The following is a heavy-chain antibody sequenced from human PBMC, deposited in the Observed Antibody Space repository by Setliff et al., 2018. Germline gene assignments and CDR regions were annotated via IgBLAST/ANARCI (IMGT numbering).Heavy chain of an antibody. CDR1: GYSISGGYY. D-gene: IGHD6-19*01. CDR2: MYHSGSV. Sequence: PSETLSLTCTVSGYSISGGYYWGWIRQPPGKGLEWIGNMYHSGSVYYNPSLKSRVTISVDTSKNQFSLKLSSVTAADTAVYYCATQGAYSSGPGYFQHWGQGTLVTVSS. V-gene: IGHV4-38-2*02. CDR3: ATQGAYSSGPGYFQH. J-gene: IGHJ1*01.